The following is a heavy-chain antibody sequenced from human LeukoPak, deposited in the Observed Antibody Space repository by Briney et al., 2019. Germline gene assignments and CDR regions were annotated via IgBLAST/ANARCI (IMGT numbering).Heavy chain of an antibody. J-gene: IGHJ5*02. CDR3: ARAGSPNWIDP. D-gene: IGHD2-15*01. Sequence: PSETLSLTCIVSGGSISSGIYYWNWVRQPAGKGLEWIGRIYSSGSTNYNPSLRSRVTMSIDTSKNQFSLNLASVTAADTAVYYCARAGSPNWIDPWGQGTLVTVSS. CDR2: IYSSGST. V-gene: IGHV4-61*02. CDR1: GGSISSGIYY.